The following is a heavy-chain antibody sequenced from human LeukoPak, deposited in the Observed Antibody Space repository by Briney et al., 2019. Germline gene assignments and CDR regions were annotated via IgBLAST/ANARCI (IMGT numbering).Heavy chain of an antibody. J-gene: IGHJ6*02. V-gene: IGHV3-48*03. CDR2: ISSDGNTE. Sequence: PGGSLRLSCAASGFSLTTYPMNWIRQVPGKGLEWVSHISSDGNTEYYADSVRVRFTMSRDNAKNSLDLHMNSLRVEDTAVYYCARGHYGMDVWGQGTTVTVS. CDR3: ARGHYGMDV. CDR1: GFSLTTYP.